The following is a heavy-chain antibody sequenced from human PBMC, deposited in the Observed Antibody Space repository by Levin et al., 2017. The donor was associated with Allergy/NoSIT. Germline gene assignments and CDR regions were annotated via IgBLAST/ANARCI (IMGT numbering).Heavy chain of an antibody. Sequence: KISCKASGGTFSSYPISWVRQAPGQGLEWMGGIIPIFGTANYAQKFQGRVTITADKSTSTAYMELSSLRSEDTAVYYCAGSPLAADVLLGGRYYVDYWGQGTLVTVSS. CDR1: GGTFSSYP. D-gene: IGHD6-13*01. J-gene: IGHJ4*02. CDR3: AGSPLAADVLLGGRYYVDY. V-gene: IGHV1-69*06. CDR2: IIPIFGTA.